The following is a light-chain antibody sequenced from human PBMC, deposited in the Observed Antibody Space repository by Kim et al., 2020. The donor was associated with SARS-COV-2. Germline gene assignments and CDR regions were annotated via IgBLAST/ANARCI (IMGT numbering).Light chain of an antibody. V-gene: IGLV1-47*01. CDR2: RNN. Sequence: ELTQPPSASGTPGQRVTISCSGSSSNIGSNYVYWYQQLPGTAPKLLIYRNNQRPSGVPDRFSGSKSGTSASLAISGLRSEDEADYYCAAWDDSLSALYVFGTGTKVTVL. CDR1: SSNIGSNY. CDR3: AAWDDSLSALYV. J-gene: IGLJ1*01.